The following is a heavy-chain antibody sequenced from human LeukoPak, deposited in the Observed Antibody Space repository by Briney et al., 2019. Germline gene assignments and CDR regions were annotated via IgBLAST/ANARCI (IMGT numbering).Heavy chain of an antibody. V-gene: IGHV4-59*01. CDR2: IYYNRST. CDR1: GGSISSYY. D-gene: IGHD3-9*01. Sequence: PSETLSLTCTVPGGSISSYYWSWIRQPPGKGRGWSGYIYYNRSTNYNPTLKSRVTIAVDTSKNQFSLKLSSVTAADTAVYYCASESDILTGFGFDPWGQGTLVTVSS. CDR3: ASESDILTGFGFDP. J-gene: IGHJ5*02.